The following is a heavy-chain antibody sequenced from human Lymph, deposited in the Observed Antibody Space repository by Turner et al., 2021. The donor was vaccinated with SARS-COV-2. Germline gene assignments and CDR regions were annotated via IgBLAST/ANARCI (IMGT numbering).Heavy chain of an antibody. CDR3: ARAPFIIVLMMYASGYFDN. CDR1: GGSIGSSSSY. D-gene: IGHD2-8*01. V-gene: IGHV4-39*01. Sequence: QLQLQESGPGREKPSETLSLTCTVLGGSIGSSSSYLGWIRQPPGKGLEWIGSIYYSSTTYYNPSLKSRVTISVDTSKNQFSLKLSSVTAADTAVYYCARAPFIIVLMMYASGYFDNWGQGTLVTVSS. CDR2: IYYSSTT. J-gene: IGHJ4*02.